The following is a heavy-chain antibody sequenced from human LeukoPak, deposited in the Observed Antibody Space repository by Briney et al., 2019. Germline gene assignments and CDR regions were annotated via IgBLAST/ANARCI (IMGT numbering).Heavy chain of an antibody. Sequence: GGSLRLSCAAFGFTFSSYEMNWVRQAPGKGLEWVSYISSSGSTIYYADSVKGRFTISRDNAKNSLYLQMNSLRAEDTAVYYCARAGRYRYGMDVWGQGTTVTVSS. J-gene: IGHJ6*02. V-gene: IGHV3-48*03. D-gene: IGHD3-9*01. CDR3: ARAGRYRYGMDV. CDR1: GFTFSSYE. CDR2: ISSSGSTI.